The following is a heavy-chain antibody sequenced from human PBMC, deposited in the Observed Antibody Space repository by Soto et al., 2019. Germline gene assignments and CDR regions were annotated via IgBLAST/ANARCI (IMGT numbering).Heavy chain of an antibody. CDR1: GGSISSYY. V-gene: IGHV4-59*01. CDR3: ARVKAAAVSCWFDP. D-gene: IGHD6-13*01. Sequence: SETLSLTSTVSGGSISSYYWSWIRQPPGKGLEWIGYIYYSGSTNYNPSLKSRVTISVDTSKNQFSLKLSSVTAADTAVYYCARVKAAAVSCWFDPWGQGTLVTVSS. J-gene: IGHJ5*02. CDR2: IYYSGST.